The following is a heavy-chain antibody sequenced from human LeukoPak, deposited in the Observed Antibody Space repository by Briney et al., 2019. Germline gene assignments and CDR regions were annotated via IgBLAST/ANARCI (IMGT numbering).Heavy chain of an antibody. CDR1: GFTFSSYA. J-gene: IGHJ5*02. CDR2: ISDNNSTM. V-gene: IGHV3-48*01. CDR3: ARVAIVVVPAGRFDP. Sequence: PGGSLRLSCAASGFTFSSYAMSWVRQAPGKGLEWLSYISDNNSTMAYANSVKGRFTISRDNAKNSLYLQMNSLRAEDTAVYYCARVAIVVVPAGRFDPWGQGTLVTVSS. D-gene: IGHD2-2*03.